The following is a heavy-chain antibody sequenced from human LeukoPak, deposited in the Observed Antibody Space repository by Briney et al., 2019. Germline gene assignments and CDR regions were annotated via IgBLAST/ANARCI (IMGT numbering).Heavy chain of an antibody. D-gene: IGHD2-21*01. CDR3: VRDRAYSFDY. Sequence: GGSLRLSCAASGFTFSDYSMHWVRQAPGKGLEWVSCISSTSSYIYYADSVRGRFTISRDNAQNSLYLQMNGLRDEDTAVYYCVRDRAYSFDYWGQGILVTVSS. CDR2: ISSTSSYI. J-gene: IGHJ4*02. CDR1: GFTFSDYS. V-gene: IGHV3-21*01.